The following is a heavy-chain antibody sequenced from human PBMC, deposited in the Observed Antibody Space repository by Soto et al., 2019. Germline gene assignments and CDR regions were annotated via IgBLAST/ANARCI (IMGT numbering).Heavy chain of an antibody. CDR2: ISGSGGST. V-gene: IGHV3-23*01. D-gene: IGHD5-12*01. J-gene: IGHJ5*02. CDR1: GVTFSSYA. Sequence: QPAGCLRLSSAASGVTFSSYAMSGVRQAPGKGLEWVSAISGSGGSTYYADSVKGRFTISRDNSKNTLYLQMNSLRAEDTAVYYCAKGGPLKWLRSDTWFDPWGQGTLVTVSS. CDR3: AKGGPLKWLRSDTWFDP.